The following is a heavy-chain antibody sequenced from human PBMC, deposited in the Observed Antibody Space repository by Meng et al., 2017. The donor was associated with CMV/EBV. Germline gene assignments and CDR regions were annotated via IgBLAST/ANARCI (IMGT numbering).Heavy chain of an antibody. V-gene: IGHV3-15*01. D-gene: IGHD3-10*01. CDR1: GFTFSNGW. CDR3: TTEYYGSEFIY. Sequence: GESLKISCAASGFTFSNGWMNWVRQAPGKGLEWVARIKSKSVGGTTDYAAPVMGGFSISRDDSKNTLHLQMNSLKIEDTAVYYCTTEYYGSEFIYWGQGTMVTVSS. J-gene: IGHJ4*02. CDR2: IKSKSVGGTT.